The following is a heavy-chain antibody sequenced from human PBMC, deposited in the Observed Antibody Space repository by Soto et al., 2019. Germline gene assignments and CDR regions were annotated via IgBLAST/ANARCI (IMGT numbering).Heavy chain of an antibody. CDR2: IGGRGNSA. J-gene: IGHJ3*01. Sequence: GGSLRLSCAASGLIFTNYAMNWVRQAPGKGLEWVSVIGGRGNSAYYADSVQGRFTISRDNSKNTLSLQMSSLTADDTAIYYCVREGRGSFDFWGRGTMVTVSS. CDR3: VREGRGSFDF. CDR1: GLIFTNYA. V-gene: IGHV3-23*01. D-gene: IGHD5-12*01.